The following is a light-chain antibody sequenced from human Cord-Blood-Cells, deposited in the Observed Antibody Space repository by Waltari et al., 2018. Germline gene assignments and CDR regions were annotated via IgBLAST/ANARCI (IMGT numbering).Light chain of an antibody. CDR1: QCVLYSSNNKNY. Sequence: DIVMIQSPESLAVSLGERATINCKSSQCVLYSSNNKNYLTWYQHKPGQPPKLLIYCASTRASGVPDRFRGSGSGTGFTLNISSLQAEDVAVYFCQQYYSTPFTFGPGTKVYIK. CDR2: CAS. J-gene: IGKJ3*01. CDR3: QQYYSTPFT. V-gene: IGKV4-1*01.